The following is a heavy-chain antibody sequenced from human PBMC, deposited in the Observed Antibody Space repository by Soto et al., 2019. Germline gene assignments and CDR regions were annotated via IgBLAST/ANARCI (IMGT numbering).Heavy chain of an antibody. CDR3: VKDLYRSATMPCMDH. CDR1: GYTFTGYY. V-gene: IGHV1-2*02. Sequence: ASVKVSCKASGYTFTGYYMHWVLQAPGQGLEWMGWINPNSGGTNYAQKFQGRFTISRDNSKNTVYLQMNSLRAEDTAVYYCVKDLYRSATMPCMDHWGQGALVTVSS. D-gene: IGHD1-1*01. CDR2: INPNSGGT. J-gene: IGHJ4*02.